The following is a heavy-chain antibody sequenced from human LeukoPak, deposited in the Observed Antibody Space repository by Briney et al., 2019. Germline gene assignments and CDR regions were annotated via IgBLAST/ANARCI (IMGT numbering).Heavy chain of an antibody. CDR3: PIDHSTSADTQDS. Sequence: GRSLRLSSAASGFTFSSYVMTWVRQAPGKRLDWVSAISGSGSNKYYADSVKGRFAISRDNAKNSLYQQMNSLRAEDTAVYYFPIDHSTSADTQDSWGHRTLLTASP. CDR1: GFTFSSYV. J-gene: IGHJ5*01. D-gene: IGHD5-18*01. V-gene: IGHV3-21*01. CDR2: ISGSGSNK.